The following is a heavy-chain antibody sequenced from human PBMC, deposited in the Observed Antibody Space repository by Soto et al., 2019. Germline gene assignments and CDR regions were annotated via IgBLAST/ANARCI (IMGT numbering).Heavy chain of an antibody. CDR1: GGSISSYY. D-gene: IGHD2-15*01. J-gene: IGHJ4*02. CDR2: IYYSGSP. V-gene: IGHV4-59*01. CDR3: ASLYCSGGTCYLDY. Sequence: PSETLSLTCTVSGGSISSYYWNWIRQPPGKGLEWVGYIYYSGSPNYNPSLKSRVTISVDTSKNQFSLKLSSVTAADTAVYYCASLYCSGGTCYLDYWGQGTLVTVS.